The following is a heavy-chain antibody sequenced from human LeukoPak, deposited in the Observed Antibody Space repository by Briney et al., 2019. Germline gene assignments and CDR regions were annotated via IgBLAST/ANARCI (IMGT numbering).Heavy chain of an antibody. CDR3: ARDSYSYGYGGFDY. CDR2: IYSTGNT. D-gene: IGHD5-18*01. J-gene: IGHJ4*02. CDR1: GGSIRSGDRY. Sequence: PSQTLSLTCTVSGGSIRSGDRYWSWIRQSPGKGLEWIGYIYSTGNTYYNPSLKSRVIISVDTSKNQFSLELNSVTAADTAVYYCARDSYSYGYGGFDYWGQGILVTVSS. V-gene: IGHV4-30-4*01.